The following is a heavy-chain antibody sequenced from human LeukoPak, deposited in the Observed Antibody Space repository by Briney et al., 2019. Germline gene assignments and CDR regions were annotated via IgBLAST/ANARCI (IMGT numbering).Heavy chain of an antibody. Sequence: GGSLRLSCAASGFTFSSYSMNWVRQAPGKGLEWVSSISSSSSYIYYADSVKGRFTISRDNAKNTLYLQMNSLRAEDTAVYYCAKDSGRVTMIVVVITHSAFDIWGQGTMVTVSS. CDR1: GFTFSSYS. J-gene: IGHJ3*02. CDR2: ISSSSSYI. D-gene: IGHD3-22*01. CDR3: AKDSGRVTMIVVVITHSAFDI. V-gene: IGHV3-21*04.